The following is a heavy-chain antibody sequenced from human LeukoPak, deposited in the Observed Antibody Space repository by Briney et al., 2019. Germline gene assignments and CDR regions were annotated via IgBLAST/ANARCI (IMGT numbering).Heavy chain of an antibody. CDR1: GFTFSTYA. Sequence: PGGSLRLSCAASGFTFSTYAMNWVRQAPGKGLEWVSDISGSGDSTYYADSVKGRFTISRDNSKNTLYLQMNSLRAEDTALYYCAKYGPQDSGSSHLDYWGQGALVTVSS. J-gene: IGHJ4*02. CDR3: AKYGPQDSGSSHLDY. D-gene: IGHD1-26*01. V-gene: IGHV3-23*01. CDR2: ISGSGDST.